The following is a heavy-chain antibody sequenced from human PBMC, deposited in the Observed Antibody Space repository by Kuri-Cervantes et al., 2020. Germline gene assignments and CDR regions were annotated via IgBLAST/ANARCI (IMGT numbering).Heavy chain of an antibody. Sequence: SETLSLTCTASGDFMANFYWSWIRQSPGKGLEWIGFIFDTGNTDYNPSLKSRVTIAVDTSKSQFSLELTSMTAADTAIYYCARARGRGFTNGGYYFDYWGQGSLVTVSS. CDR1: GDFMANFY. CDR3: ARARGRGFTNGGYYFDY. CDR2: IFDTGNT. V-gene: IGHV4-59*13. J-gene: IGHJ4*02. D-gene: IGHD2-8*01.